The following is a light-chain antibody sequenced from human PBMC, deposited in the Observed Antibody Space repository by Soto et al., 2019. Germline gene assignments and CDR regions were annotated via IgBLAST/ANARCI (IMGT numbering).Light chain of an antibody. CDR3: ATWDDSLDGPV. CDR2: NNN. V-gene: IGLV1-44*01. CDR1: RSNIGSQV. Sequence: QSVLTQAPSVSGAPGQRVTISCSGTRSNIGSQVVQWFQHIPGTAPKLLMQNNNKRPPGVPDRFSGSKSGTSASLAISGLQSEDEGDYYCATWDDSLDGPVFGGGTQLTVL. J-gene: IGLJ2*01.